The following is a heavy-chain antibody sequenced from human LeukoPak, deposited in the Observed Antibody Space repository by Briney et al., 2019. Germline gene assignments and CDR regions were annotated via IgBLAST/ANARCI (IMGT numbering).Heavy chain of an antibody. Sequence: GGSLRLSCAASGFTFDDYGMSWVRQAPGKGLEWVSGINWNGGSTGYADSVKGRFTISRDNSKNSLYLQMNSLRTEDTALYYCAKDAITMVRGVINYYYYYMDVWGKGTTVTVSS. D-gene: IGHD3-10*01. CDR2: INWNGGST. CDR3: AKDAITMVRGVINYYYYYMDV. CDR1: GFTFDDYG. V-gene: IGHV3-20*04. J-gene: IGHJ6*03.